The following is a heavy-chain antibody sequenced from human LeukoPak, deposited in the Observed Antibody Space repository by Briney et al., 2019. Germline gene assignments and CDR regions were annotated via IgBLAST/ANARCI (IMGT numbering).Heavy chain of an antibody. CDR1: GGSISSSSYY. Sequence: SETLSLTCTVSGGSISSSSYYWGWIRQPPGKGLEWIGYIYYSGSTNYNPSLKSRVTISVDTSKNQFSLKLSSVTAADTAVYYCARPGVGSGRYGAFDIWGQGTMVTVSS. CDR2: IYYSGST. V-gene: IGHV4-61*05. J-gene: IGHJ3*02. D-gene: IGHD5-18*01. CDR3: ARPGVGSGRYGAFDI.